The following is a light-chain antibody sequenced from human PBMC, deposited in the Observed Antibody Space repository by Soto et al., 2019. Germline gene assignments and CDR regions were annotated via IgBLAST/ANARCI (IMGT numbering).Light chain of an antibody. CDR2: GAS. CDR1: QTISTY. J-gene: IGKJ1*01. V-gene: IGKV1-39*01. Sequence: DIQMTQSPSSLSASVGDRVTITCRASQTISTYLNWYQQKPGKAPNLLIYGASSLQSGVPSRFSGSGSGTDFTLTISSLQPEDFATYYCQQSYSNPRSFGQGTKVEIK. CDR3: QQSYSNPRS.